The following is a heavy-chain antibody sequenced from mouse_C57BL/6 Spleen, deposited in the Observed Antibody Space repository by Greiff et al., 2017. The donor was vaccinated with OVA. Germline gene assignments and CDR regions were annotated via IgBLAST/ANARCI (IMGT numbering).Heavy chain of an antibody. Sequence: EVQLQQSGPELVKPGASVKISCKASGYSFTGYYMNWVKQSPEKSLEWIGEINPSTGGTTYNQKFKAKATLTVDKSSSTAYMQLKSLTSEDAAVYYCASSGPYARDYWGQGTSVTVSS. CDR3: ASSGPYARDY. D-gene: IGHD4-1*01. J-gene: IGHJ4*01. CDR1: GYSFTGYY. V-gene: IGHV1-42*01. CDR2: INPSTGGT.